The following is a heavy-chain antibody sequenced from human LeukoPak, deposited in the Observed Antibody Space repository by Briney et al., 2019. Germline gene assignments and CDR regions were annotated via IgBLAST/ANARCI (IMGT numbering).Heavy chain of an antibody. J-gene: IGHJ4*02. D-gene: IGHD3-16*01. Sequence: PGGSLRLSCAASGFTFSSHWMSWVRQAPGKGLEWVANINQDGSEKHYVDSVKGRFTISRDNAKNSLYLEMSSLRAEDTAVYYCARDHVAPGLIFVYWGQGTLVTVSS. CDR3: ARDHVAPGLIFVY. CDR1: GFTFSSHW. V-gene: IGHV3-7*03. CDR2: INQDGSEK.